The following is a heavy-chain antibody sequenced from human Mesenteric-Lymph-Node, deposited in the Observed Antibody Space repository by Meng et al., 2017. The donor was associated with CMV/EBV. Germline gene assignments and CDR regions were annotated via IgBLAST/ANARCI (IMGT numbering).Heavy chain of an antibody. J-gene: IGHJ5*02. Sequence: SETLSLTCAVYGGSFSGYYWSWIRQPPGKGLEWIGEINHSGSTNYNPSLKNRVTISVDTSKNQFSLKLSSVTAADTAVYYCARGAVLGYCSSTSCGTGFDPWGQGTLVTVSS. CDR3: ARGAVLGYCSSTSCGTGFDP. CDR1: GGSFSGYY. CDR2: INHSGST. V-gene: IGHV4-34*01. D-gene: IGHD2-2*01.